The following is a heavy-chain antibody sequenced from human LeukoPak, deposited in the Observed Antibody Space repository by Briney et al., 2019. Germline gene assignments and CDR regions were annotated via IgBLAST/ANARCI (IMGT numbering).Heavy chain of an antibody. CDR2: IYYSGST. CDR3: ARVYGHYGDYPTAFDY. CDR1: GGSISSYY. D-gene: IGHD4-17*01. J-gene: IGHJ4*02. V-gene: IGHV4-59*01. Sequence: PSETLSLTCTVSGGSISSYYWSWIRQPPGKGLEWIGYIYYSGSTNYNPSLKSRVTISVDTSKNQFSLKLSSVTAADTAVYYCARVYGHYGDYPTAFDYWGQGTLVTVSS.